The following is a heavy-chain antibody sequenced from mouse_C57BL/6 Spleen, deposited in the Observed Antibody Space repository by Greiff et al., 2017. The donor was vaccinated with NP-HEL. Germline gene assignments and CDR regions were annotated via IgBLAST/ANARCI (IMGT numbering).Heavy chain of an antibody. CDR1: GYAFSSSW. D-gene: IGHD4-1*01. CDR2: IYPGDGDT. V-gene: IGHV1-82*01. Sequence: QVQLQQSGPELVKPGASVKISCKASGYAFSSSWMNWVKQRPGKGLEWIGRIYPGDGDTNYNGKFKGKATLTADKSSSTAYMQLSSLTSEDSAVYLCAREGNWGPYWYFDVWGTGTTVTVSS. CDR3: AREGNWGPYWYFDV. J-gene: IGHJ1*03.